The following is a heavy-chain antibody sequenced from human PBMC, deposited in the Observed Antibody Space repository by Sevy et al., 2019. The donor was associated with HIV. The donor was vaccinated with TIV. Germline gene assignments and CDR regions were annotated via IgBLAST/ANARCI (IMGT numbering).Heavy chain of an antibody. CDR2: IIPIFGTA. V-gene: IGHV1-69*06. J-gene: IGHJ3*02. D-gene: IGHD2-15*01. Sequence: ASVKVSCKASGGTFSSYAISWVRQAPGQGLEWMGGIIPIFGTANYAQKFQGRVTITADKSTNTAYMELSSLRSEDTAVYYCARDADYYCSGGSCYIRGHAFDIWGQGTMVTVSS. CDR1: GGTFSSYA. CDR3: ARDADYYCSGGSCYIRGHAFDI.